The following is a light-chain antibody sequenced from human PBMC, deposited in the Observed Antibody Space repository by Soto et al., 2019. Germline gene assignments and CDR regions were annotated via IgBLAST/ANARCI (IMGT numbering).Light chain of an antibody. J-gene: IGKJ1*01. CDR1: QSVDIN. V-gene: IGKV3-15*01. CDR3: PQYRNWPRT. Sequence: EIVLTQNTATLSVSPGERVTLSCRASQSVDINLAWYQQKPGQAPRLLIYGASTRAIDMPGRFSGRGSGTEFTLTISSLQSEDFTVYYCPQYRNWPRTSAQGTKVDLK. CDR2: GAS.